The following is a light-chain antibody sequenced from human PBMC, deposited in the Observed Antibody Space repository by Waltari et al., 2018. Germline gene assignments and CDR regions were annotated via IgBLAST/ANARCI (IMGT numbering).Light chain of an antibody. Sequence: EIVLTQSPGTLSLSPGERGTLSCRASQSVSRFLAWYQRKPGQAPRLLIHGASTRATGIPDRFSGSGSGTDFSLTISRLEPEDFAVYYCQKYDRLPATFGQGTKVEIK. CDR1: QSVSRF. J-gene: IGKJ1*01. CDR3: QKYDRLPAT. CDR2: GAS. V-gene: IGKV3-20*01.